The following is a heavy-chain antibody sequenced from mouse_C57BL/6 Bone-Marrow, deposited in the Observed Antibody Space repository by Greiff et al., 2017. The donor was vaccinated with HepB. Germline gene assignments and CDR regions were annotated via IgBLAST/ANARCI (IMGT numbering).Heavy chain of an antibody. CDR3: AREGTTVVATGYFDY. Sequence: VQLQQSGAELVRPGPSVKMSCKASGYTFTNYWIGWAKQRPGHGLEWIGDIYPGGGYTNYNEKFKGKATLTADKSSSTAYMQFSSLTSEDSAIYYCAREGTTVVATGYFDYWGQGTTLTVSS. V-gene: IGHV1-63*01. CDR2: IYPGGGYT. J-gene: IGHJ2*01. D-gene: IGHD1-1*01. CDR1: GYTFTNYW.